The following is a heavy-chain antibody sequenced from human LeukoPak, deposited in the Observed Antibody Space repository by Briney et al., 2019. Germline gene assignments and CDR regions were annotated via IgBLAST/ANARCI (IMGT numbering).Heavy chain of an antibody. CDR3: ARGRADYYYYYMDV. D-gene: IGHD6-25*01. CDR1: GFTASSNY. V-gene: IGHV3-53*01. CDR2: IYSGGST. J-gene: IGHJ6*03. Sequence: GGSLRLSCAASGFTASSNYMSWVRQAPGKGLEWVSVIYSGGSTYYADSVKGRFTISRDNSKKTLYLQMNSLRAEDTAVYYCARGRADYYYYYMDVWGKGTTVTVSS.